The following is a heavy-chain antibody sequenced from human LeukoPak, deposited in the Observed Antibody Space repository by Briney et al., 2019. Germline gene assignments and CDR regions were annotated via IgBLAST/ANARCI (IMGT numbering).Heavy chain of an antibody. Sequence: RGSLRLSCAASGFTLSGFWMNWVRQAPGKGLEWVANIKYGGSEKNYVDSVKGRFTISRDNAKNSLYLQMNSLRAEDTAVYYCARRNLLDSWGQGTLVTVSS. J-gene: IGHJ4*02. CDR3: ARRNLLDS. CDR2: IKYGGSEK. V-gene: IGHV3-7*01. CDR1: GFTLSGFW.